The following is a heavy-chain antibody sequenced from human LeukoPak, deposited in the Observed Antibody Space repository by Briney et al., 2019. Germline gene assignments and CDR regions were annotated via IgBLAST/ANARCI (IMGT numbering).Heavy chain of an antibody. D-gene: IGHD1-14*01. J-gene: IGHJ4*02. CDR3: AREVWGPEY. CDR1: GFTFSSCA. Sequence: GGSLRLSCAASGFTFSSCAMSWVRQAPGKGLEWVSVISGSGGSTSNAGSVKGRFTISRDNAKNSLYLQMSSLRAEDTAVYYCAREVWGPEYWGQGTLVTVSS. V-gene: IGHV3-23*01. CDR2: ISGSGGST.